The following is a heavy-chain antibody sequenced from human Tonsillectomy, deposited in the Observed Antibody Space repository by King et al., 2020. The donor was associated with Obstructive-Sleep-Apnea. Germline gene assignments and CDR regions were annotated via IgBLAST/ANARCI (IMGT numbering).Heavy chain of an antibody. CDR1: GINFNNAW. Sequence: VQLVESGGGLVKPGGSLTLSCAASGINFNNAWMSWVRQAPGKGLEWVGRIKTKSEAGTTDLAAPVKGRFTMSRDDSKNTLYLHMNSLKTEDTAVYFCATYHFASSGYYYYFDNWGQGTLVTVSS. J-gene: IGHJ4*02. V-gene: IGHV3-15*01. D-gene: IGHD6-25*01. CDR2: IKTKSEAGTT. CDR3: ATYHFASSGYYYYFDN.